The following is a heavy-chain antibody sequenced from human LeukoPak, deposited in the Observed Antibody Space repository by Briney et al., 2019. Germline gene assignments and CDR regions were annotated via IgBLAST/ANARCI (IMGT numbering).Heavy chain of an antibody. CDR3: ARVRSAFDI. J-gene: IGHJ3*02. V-gene: IGHV4-59*01. Sequence: NPSETLSLTCTVSGGSISSYYWNWIRQPPGKGLEWIGYIYYSGSTNYNPSLKSRVTISVDTSKNQFSLKLSSVTAADTAVYYCARVRSAFDIWGQGTMVTVSS. CDR2: IYYSGST. CDR1: GGSISSYY.